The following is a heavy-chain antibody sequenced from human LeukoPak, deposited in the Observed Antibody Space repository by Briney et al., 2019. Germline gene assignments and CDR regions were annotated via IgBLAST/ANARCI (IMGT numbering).Heavy chain of an antibody. J-gene: IGHJ6*02. V-gene: IGHV3-9*01. D-gene: IGHD2-15*01. CDR2: ISWNSGSI. CDR1: GFTFDDYA. CDR3: AKVLGNYYYGMDV. Sequence: GGSLRLSCAASGFTFDDYAMHWVRQAPGKGLEWVSGISWNSGSIGYADSVKGRFTISRDNAKNSLYLQMNSLRAEDTALYYCAKVLGNYYYGMDVWGQGTLVTVSS.